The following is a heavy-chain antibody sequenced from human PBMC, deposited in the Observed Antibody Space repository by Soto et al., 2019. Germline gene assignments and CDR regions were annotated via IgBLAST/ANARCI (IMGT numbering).Heavy chain of an antibody. J-gene: IGHJ5*02. D-gene: IGHD3-9*01. CDR1: GGSISSGGYS. CDR3: ARRITYYDILTGYFNRPYWFDP. V-gene: IGHV4-30-2*01. Sequence: PSETLSLTCAVSGGSISSGGYSWSWIRQPPGKGLEWIGYIYHSGSANYNPSLKSRVTISVDTSKNQFSLKLSSVTAADTAVYYCARRITYYDILTGYFNRPYWFDPWGQGTLVTVSS. CDR2: IYHSGSA.